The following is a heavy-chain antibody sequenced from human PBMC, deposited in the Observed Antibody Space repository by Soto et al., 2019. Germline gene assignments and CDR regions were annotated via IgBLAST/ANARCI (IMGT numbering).Heavy chain of an antibody. CDR2: IVVGSGNT. J-gene: IGHJ6*02. D-gene: IGHD2-15*01. V-gene: IGHV1-58*01. CDR3: AAGYCNGGSCRSHYYYYGMDV. CDR1: GFTFTSSA. Sequence: SVKVSCKASGFTFTSSAVQWVRQARGQRLEWIGWIVVGSGNTNYAQKFQERVTITRDMSTSTAYMELSSLRSEDTAVYYCAAGYCNGGSCRSHYYYYGMDVWGQGTTVTVSS.